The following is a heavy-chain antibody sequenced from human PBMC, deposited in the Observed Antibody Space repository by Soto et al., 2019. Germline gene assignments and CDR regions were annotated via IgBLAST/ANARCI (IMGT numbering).Heavy chain of an antibody. V-gene: IGHV2-5*02. D-gene: IGHD2-21*02. CDR3: AFSRCGGDCLQSYSSHYYYGMDV. CDR1: GFSLSTRGVG. Sequence: SGPTLVNPTQTLTLTCTFSGFSLSTRGVGVGWIRQPPGKALEWLALIYWDDDKRYSPSLKSRLTITKDTSKNQVVLTMSNMDPVDTATYYCAFSRCGGDCLQSYSSHYYYGMDVWGQGSTVIVSS. J-gene: IGHJ6*02. CDR2: IYWDDDK.